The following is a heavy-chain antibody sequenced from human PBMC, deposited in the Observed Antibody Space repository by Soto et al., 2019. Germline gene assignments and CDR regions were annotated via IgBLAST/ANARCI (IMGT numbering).Heavy chain of an antibody. CDR2: IYSGGST. V-gene: IGHV3-66*01. Sequence: EVQLVESGGGLVQPGGSLRLSCAASGFTVSTKYMRWVRQAPGKGLEWVSVIYSGGSTFYADYVRGRFTISRDNSKNTVNLQMNSLGAEDTAVYDCARDPWAADYWGQGTLVTVSS. CDR3: ARDPWAADY. D-gene: IGHD3-16*01. J-gene: IGHJ4*02. CDR1: GFTVSTKY.